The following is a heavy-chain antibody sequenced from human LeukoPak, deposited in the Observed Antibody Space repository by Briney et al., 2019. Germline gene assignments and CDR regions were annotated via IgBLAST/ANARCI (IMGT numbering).Heavy chain of an antibody. J-gene: IGHJ4*02. CDR1: GGSFSGYY. D-gene: IGHD3-10*01. CDR3: ARQRLLWFGELSGVDY. CDR2: INHSGST. V-gene: IGHV4-34*01. Sequence: PSETLSLTCAVYGGSFSGYYWSWIRQPPGKGLEWIGEINHSGSTNYNPSLKSRVTISVDTSKNQFSLKLSSVTAADTAVYYCARQRLLWFGELSGVDYWGQGTLVTVSS.